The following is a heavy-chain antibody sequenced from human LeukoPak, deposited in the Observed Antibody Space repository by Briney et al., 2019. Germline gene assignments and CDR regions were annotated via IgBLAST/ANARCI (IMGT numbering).Heavy chain of an antibody. D-gene: IGHD3-22*01. J-gene: IGHJ4*02. CDR3: ARDAHKFYDSSGYSPTVFDY. CDR1: GGTFSSYA. V-gene: IGHV1-18*01. Sequence: GSSVKVSCKASGGTFSSYAISWVRQAPGQGLEWMGWISAYNGNTNYAQKLQGRVTMTTDTSTSTAYKELRSLRSDDTAVYYCARDAHKFYDSSGYSPTVFDYWGQGTLVTVSS. CDR2: ISAYNGNT.